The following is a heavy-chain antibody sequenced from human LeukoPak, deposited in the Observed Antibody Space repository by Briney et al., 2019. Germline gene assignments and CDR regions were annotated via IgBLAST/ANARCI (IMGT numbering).Heavy chain of an antibody. CDR3: ARGGDDSGLYFAY. CDR1: GYTFSGFN. Sequence: GASVKVSCKASGYTFSGFNIHWVRQAPGQGLEWMAWINPQSGATNYAQKFQGRVTMTRDMSNYTVYMEVTSLRSDDTAVYYRARGGDDSGLYFAYWGQGTLVTVSS. J-gene: IGHJ4*02. CDR2: INPQSGAT. V-gene: IGHV1-2*02. D-gene: IGHD3-22*01.